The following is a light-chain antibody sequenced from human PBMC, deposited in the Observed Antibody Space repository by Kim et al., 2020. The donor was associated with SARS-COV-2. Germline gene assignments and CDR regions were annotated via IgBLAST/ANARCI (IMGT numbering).Light chain of an antibody. Sequence: EIVLTQSPGTLSLSPGERVTLSFRASQSVSRSYLAWYQQKPGQAPRLLIYGTSSRATGIPDRFSGSGSVTDFTLTISRLEPEDFAVYYCQQYGNSLTFGGGTKVDIK. CDR2: GTS. CDR3: QQYGNSLT. CDR1: QSVSRSY. V-gene: IGKV3-20*01. J-gene: IGKJ4*01.